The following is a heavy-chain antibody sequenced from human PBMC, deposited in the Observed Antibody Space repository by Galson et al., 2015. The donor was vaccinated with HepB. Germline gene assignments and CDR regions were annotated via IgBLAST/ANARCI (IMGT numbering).Heavy chain of an antibody. CDR2: INPGGTK. Sequence: SLRLSCAASGFSFMSHSMNWVRHSPGKGLEWLAYINPGGTKYYADSARGRFTISRDNAKRSMYLHMSSLRVEDMAVYYCARNPASYDYYNMDVWGQGTTVTVSS. V-gene: IGHV3-48*01. CDR1: GFSFMSHS. J-gene: IGHJ6*02. CDR3: ARNPASYDYYNMDV. D-gene: IGHD3-16*01.